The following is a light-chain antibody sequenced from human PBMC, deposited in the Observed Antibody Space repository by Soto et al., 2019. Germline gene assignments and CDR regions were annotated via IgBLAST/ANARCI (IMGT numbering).Light chain of an antibody. J-gene: IGKJ5*01. CDR2: GAS. CDR1: QSVSSSY. V-gene: IGKV3-20*01. Sequence: EIVLTQSPGTLSLSPGERATLSCRASQSVSSSYLAWYQQKPGQAPRLLIYGASSRATGIPDRFSGSGSGTVFTLTISRLEPEDFAVYYCQQYASSPTITLGQGTRLEIK. CDR3: QQYASSPTIT.